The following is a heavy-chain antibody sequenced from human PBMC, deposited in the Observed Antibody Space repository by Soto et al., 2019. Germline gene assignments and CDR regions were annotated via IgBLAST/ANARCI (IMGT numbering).Heavy chain of an antibody. CDR1: GGSISSYY. Sequence: SETLSLTCTVSGGSISSYYWSWIRQPPGKGPEWIGYIYYSGSTNYNPSLKSRVTISVDTSKNQFSLKLSSVTAADTAVYYCARRKHYYYYYYMDVWGKGTTVTVSS. CDR2: IYYSGST. CDR3: ARRKHYYYYYYMDV. J-gene: IGHJ6*03. V-gene: IGHV4-59*08.